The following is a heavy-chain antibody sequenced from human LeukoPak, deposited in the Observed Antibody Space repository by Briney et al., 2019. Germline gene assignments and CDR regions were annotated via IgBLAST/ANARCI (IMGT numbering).Heavy chain of an antibody. CDR2: ISGSGGST. V-gene: IGHV3-23*01. D-gene: IGHD2-2*01. CDR3: ARDLCSSTSCYSTFDY. Sequence: GGSLRLSCAASGFTFSSYAMSWVRQAPGKGLEWVSAISGSGGSTYYADSVKGRFTISRDNSKNALYLQMNSLRAEVTAVYYCARDLCSSTSCYSTFDYWGQGTLVTVSS. CDR1: GFTFSSYA. J-gene: IGHJ4*02.